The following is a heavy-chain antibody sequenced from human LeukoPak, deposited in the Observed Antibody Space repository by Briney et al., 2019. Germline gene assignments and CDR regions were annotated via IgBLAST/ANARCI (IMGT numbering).Heavy chain of an antibody. CDR2: ISSSGSTI. Sequence: GGSLRLSRAASGFAFSSYEMNWVRQAPGKGLEWVSYISSSGSTIYYADSVKGRFTISRDNAKNSLYLQMNSLRAEDTAVYYCARDGGYSYGYGPTHFDYWGQGTLVTVSS. V-gene: IGHV3-48*03. D-gene: IGHD5-18*01. J-gene: IGHJ4*02. CDR1: GFAFSSYE. CDR3: ARDGGYSYGYGPTHFDY.